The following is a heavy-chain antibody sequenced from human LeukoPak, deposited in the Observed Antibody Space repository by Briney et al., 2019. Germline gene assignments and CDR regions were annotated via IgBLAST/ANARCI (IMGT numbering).Heavy chain of an antibody. V-gene: IGHV1-69*01. CDR3: ARARLGYSSGWPRFDY. CDR1: GGTFISYA. Sequence: GSSVKVSCKASGGTFISYAISWVRQAPGQGLEWMGGIIPIFVTANYAQKFQGRVTITADESTSTAYMELSSLRSEDTAVYCCARARLGYSSGWPRFDYWGQGTLVTVSS. D-gene: IGHD6-19*01. CDR2: IIPIFVTA. J-gene: IGHJ4*02.